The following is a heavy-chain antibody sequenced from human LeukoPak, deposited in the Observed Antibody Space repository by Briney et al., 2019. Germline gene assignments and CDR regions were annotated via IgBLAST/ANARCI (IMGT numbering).Heavy chain of an antibody. V-gene: IGHV3-30*18. CDR3: AKGGIAAAATGIY. D-gene: IGHD6-13*01. J-gene: IGHJ4*02. CDR2: ISYDGSKK. CDR1: GFTFSSYG. Sequence: GGSLRLSCSASGFTFSSYGMHWVGQAPGKGLEWVAVISYDGSKKYYADSVKGRFTISRDNSKNTLYLQMNSLRAEDTAVYYCAKGGIAAAATGIYWGQGTLVTVSS.